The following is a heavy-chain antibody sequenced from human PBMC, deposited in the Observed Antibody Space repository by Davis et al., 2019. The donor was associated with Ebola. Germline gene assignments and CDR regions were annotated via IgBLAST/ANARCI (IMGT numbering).Heavy chain of an antibody. CDR1: GFIFSDYY. Sequence: GESLKISCEASGFIFSDYYMSWIRQAPGKGLEWVSYITTSGSLVNYADSVRGRFTPSRDNAKNSLDLQIHSPSADETAFYSCARHQTRTRPANFDIWGRGTLVTVLS. CDR2: ITTSGSLV. J-gene: IGHJ2*01. D-gene: IGHD2-2*01. CDR3: ARHQTRTRPANFDI. V-gene: IGHV3-11*04.